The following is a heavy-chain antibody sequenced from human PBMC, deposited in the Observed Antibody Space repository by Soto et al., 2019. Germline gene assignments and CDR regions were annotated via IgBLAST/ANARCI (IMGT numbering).Heavy chain of an antibody. CDR1: GFTFGDYA. D-gene: IGHD3-3*01. CDR2: IRSKAYGGTT. V-gene: IGHV3-49*03. CDR3: TRDGITIFGVVTHDVFDI. Sequence: GGSLRLSCTASGFTFGDYAMSWFRQAPGKGLEWVGFIRSKAYGGTTEYAASVKGRFTISRDDSKSIAYLQMNSLKTEDTAVYYCTRDGITIFGVVTHDVFDIWGQGTMVTVSS. J-gene: IGHJ3*02.